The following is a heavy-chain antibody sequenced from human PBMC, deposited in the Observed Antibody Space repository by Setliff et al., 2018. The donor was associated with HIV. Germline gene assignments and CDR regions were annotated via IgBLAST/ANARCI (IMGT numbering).Heavy chain of an antibody. CDR3: VSSGSGSYINWFGT. Sequence: LRLSCSASGFTFSSYAMHWVRQAPGKGLEYVSAISSNGGSTYYADSVKGRFTISRDNSKNTLYLQMSSLRAEDTAVYYCVSSGSGSYINWFGTWGQGTLVTVSS. J-gene: IGHJ5*02. CDR1: GFTFSSYA. CDR2: ISSNGGST. V-gene: IGHV3-64D*09. D-gene: IGHD3-10*01.